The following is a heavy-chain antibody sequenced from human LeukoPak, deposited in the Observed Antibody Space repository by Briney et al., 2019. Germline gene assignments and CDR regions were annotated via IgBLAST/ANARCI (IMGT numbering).Heavy chain of an antibody. V-gene: IGHV3-13*01. CDR2: IGSAGDT. CDR1: GFTFRSND. J-gene: IGHJ6*02. D-gene: IGHD5-12*01. Sequence: GGSLRLSCAASGFTFRSNDMHWVRQATGKGLEWVSAIGSAGDTFYPGSVKGRFTISRENAKNSLYLQMNSLRAGDTAVYYCARGGFSGYDLGGMDVWGQGTTVTISS. CDR3: ARGGFSGYDLGGMDV.